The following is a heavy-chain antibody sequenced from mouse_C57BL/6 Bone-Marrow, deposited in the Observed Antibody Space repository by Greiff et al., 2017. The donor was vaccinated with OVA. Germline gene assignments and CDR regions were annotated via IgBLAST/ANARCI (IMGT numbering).Heavy chain of an antibody. CDR2: ISDGGSYT. V-gene: IGHV5-4*01. J-gene: IGHJ4*01. CDR3: ECDPWDYYAMDY. CDR1: GFTFTSYA. Sequence: EVHLLQSGADLVKPGASLKLSCAASGFTFTSYAMPWVHQTPGKGLEWIATISDGGSYTDYTDNVKGRYTIARDNAKNNLYLHLSHLKSEDTAMYDGECDPWDYYAMDYWGQGTSVTVSS.